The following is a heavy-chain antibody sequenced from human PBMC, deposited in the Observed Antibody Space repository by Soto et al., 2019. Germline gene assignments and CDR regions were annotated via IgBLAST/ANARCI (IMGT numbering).Heavy chain of an antibody. CDR1: GGSISSGDYY. Sequence: QVQLQESGPGLVKPSQTLSLTCTVSGGSISSGDYYWSWIRQPPGKGLEWIGYIYYSGSTYYNPSLKSRVTGSVDTSKNPRALKLSPVTAADTAVYYCARWWFGELFDNWGQGALVTVSS. V-gene: IGHV4-30-4*01. CDR3: ARWWFGELFDN. J-gene: IGHJ4*02. D-gene: IGHD3-10*01. CDR2: IYYSGST.